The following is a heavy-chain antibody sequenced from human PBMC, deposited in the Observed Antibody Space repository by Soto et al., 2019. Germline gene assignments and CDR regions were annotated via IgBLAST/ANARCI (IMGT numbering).Heavy chain of an antibody. CDR3: AGGEQQLVSYYYYGMDV. CDR1: GGTFSSYA. CDR2: IIPIFGTA. J-gene: IGHJ6*02. V-gene: IGHV1-69*13. D-gene: IGHD6-13*01. Sequence: SVKVSCKASGGTFSSYAISWVRRAPGQGLEWMGGIIPIFGTANYAQKFQGRVTITADESTSTAYMELSSLRSEDTAVYYCAGGEQQLVSYYYYGMDVWGQGTTVTVSS.